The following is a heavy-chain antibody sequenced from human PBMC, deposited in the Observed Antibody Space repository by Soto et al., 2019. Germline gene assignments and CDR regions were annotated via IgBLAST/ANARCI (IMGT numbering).Heavy chain of an antibody. CDR2: VTHDGTLY. J-gene: IGHJ4*02. D-gene: IGHD2-8*02. Sequence: QVQLVESGGGVVQPGRSLRLSCVAFGFTFSSCAMHWVRQVPGKGLEWLAVVTHDGTLYPYADSVKGRFSISRDNSRKTLYLQMNGLRPEDTAVYYCVKDRSDTWSFDYWGQGTLVTVSS. V-gene: IGHV3-30*18. CDR3: VKDRSDTWSFDY. CDR1: GFTFSSCA.